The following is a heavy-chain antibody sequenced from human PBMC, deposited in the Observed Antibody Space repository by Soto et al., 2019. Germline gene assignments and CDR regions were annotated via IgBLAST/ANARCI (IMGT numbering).Heavy chain of an antibody. CDR1: RFTFNNYA. V-gene: IGHV3-23*01. CDR2: ISGSGGST. J-gene: IGHJ4*02. CDR3: AKDQGSSWYEIDY. D-gene: IGHD6-13*01. Sequence: GSLRLSCAASRFTFNNYAVTWVRQAPGKGLEWVSTISGSGGSTYYADSVKGRFTISRDNSKNTLYLQMNSLRAEDTAVYYCAKDQGSSWYEIDYWGQGTLVTVSS.